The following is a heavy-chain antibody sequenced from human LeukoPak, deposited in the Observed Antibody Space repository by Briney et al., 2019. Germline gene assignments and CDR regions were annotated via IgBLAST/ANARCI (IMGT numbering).Heavy chain of an antibody. V-gene: IGHV3-23*01. CDR1: GFTFSSYA. J-gene: IGHJ4*02. CDR3: AKDRVIVVVTLDY. CDR2: ISGSGGST. Sequence: PGGSLRLSCAASGFTFSSYAMSWVRQAPGKGLEWVSAISGSGGSTYYAGSVKGRFTISRDNSKNTLYLQMNSLRAEDTAVYYCAKDRVIVVVTLDYWGQGTLVTVSS. D-gene: IGHD2-21*02.